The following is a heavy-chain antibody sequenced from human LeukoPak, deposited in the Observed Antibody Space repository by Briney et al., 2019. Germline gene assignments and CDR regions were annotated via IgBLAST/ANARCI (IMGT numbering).Heavy chain of an antibody. CDR3: ARVVPEDVLTGYNDY. V-gene: IGHV1-18*01. D-gene: IGHD3-9*01. CDR1: GYTFTSHG. CDR2: ISAYSGNT. J-gene: IGHJ4*02. Sequence: ASVKVSCKASGYTFTSHGINWVRQAPGQGLEWMGWISAYSGNTNSAKKFHGRLTMTTDTSTSTAYMEMTSLRSDDTAVYFCARVVPEDVLTGYNDYWGQGTLVTVSS.